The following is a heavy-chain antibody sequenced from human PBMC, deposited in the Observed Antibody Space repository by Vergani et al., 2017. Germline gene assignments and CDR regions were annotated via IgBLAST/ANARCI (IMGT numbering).Heavy chain of an antibody. Sequence: QVQLVESGGGVVQPGRSLRLSCAASGFTFSSYGMHWVRQAPGKGLEWVAVIWYDGSNKYYADSVKGRFTISRDNSKNTLYLQMNSLRAEDTAVYYCARGEVPNVRDYDSSGNIDYWGQGTLVTVSS. CDR2: IWYDGSNK. J-gene: IGHJ4*02. CDR1: GFTFSSYG. D-gene: IGHD3-22*01. V-gene: IGHV3-33*01. CDR3: ARGEVPNVRDYDSSGNIDY.